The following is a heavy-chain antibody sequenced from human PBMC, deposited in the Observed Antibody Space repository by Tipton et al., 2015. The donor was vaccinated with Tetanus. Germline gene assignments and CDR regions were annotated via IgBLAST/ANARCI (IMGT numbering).Heavy chain of an antibody. CDR2: IYNSGRP. Sequence: LRLSCSVSGGSISVPDIYWAWVRQSPGKGLEWIGSIYNSGRPNFNPSLKSRVTMTVDTSRNQFSLKLGSVTVADTAVYYCARANYDSSKKGPFDSWGQGSLVIVSS. CDR1: GGSISVPDIY. D-gene: IGHD1-7*01. CDR3: ARANYDSSKKGPFDS. V-gene: IGHV4-39*01. J-gene: IGHJ4*02.